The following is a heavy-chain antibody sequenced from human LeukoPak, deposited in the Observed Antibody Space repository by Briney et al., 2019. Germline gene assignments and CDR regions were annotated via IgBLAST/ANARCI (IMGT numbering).Heavy chain of an antibody. CDR3: ARDHRGIYSPFDY. Sequence: GGSLRLSCAASGFSFSTYSMSWVRQAPGKGLEWVANIKQDGSEKYYVDSVKGRFIISRDNAKNSLYLQMNSLRAEDTAVYYCARDHRGIYSPFDYWGQGTLVTVSS. J-gene: IGHJ4*02. V-gene: IGHV3-7*01. CDR1: GFSFSTYS. D-gene: IGHD2-21*01. CDR2: IKQDGSEK.